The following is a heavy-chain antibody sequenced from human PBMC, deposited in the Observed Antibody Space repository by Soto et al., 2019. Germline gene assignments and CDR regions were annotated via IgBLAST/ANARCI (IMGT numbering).Heavy chain of an antibody. Sequence: QVQLVESGGGVVQPGRSLRLSCAASGFTFSSYAMHWVRQAPGKGLEWVAVISYDGSNKYYADSVKGRFTISRDNSKNTLYLLMNSLRPEHKAVYYCARDLGYYETSGYYLGPTISFDYWGQVTLVTVAS. J-gene: IGHJ4*02. V-gene: IGHV3-30-3*01. CDR2: ISYDGSNK. D-gene: IGHD3-22*01. CDR1: GFTFSSYA. CDR3: ARDLGYYETSGYYLGPTISFDY.